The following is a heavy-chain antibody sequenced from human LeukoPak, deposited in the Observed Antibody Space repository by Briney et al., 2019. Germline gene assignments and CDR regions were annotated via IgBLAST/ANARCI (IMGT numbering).Heavy chain of an antibody. Sequence: GGSLRLSCAASGFTFSSYSMNWVRQAPGKGLEWVSYISSSGRTIYYADSVKGRFTISRDNAKNSLYLQINSLRAEDTAVYFCARDRYGDCVNDYWGQGTLVTVSS. CDR3: ARDRYGDCVNDY. V-gene: IGHV3-48*01. J-gene: IGHJ4*02. D-gene: IGHD4-17*01. CDR2: ISSSGRTI. CDR1: GFTFSSYS.